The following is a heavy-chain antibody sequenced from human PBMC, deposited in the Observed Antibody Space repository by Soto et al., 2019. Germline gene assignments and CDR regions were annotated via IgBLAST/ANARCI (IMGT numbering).Heavy chain of an antibody. CDR2: IRSKAYGGTT. CDR1: GFTFGDYA. Sequence: LRLSCTVSGFTFGDYAMSWFRQAPWKGLEWVGFIRSKAYGGTTEYAASVKGRFTISRDDSKSIAYLQMNSLRTEDTAVYYCTRDRFLGTLATNWFDPWGQGTLVTVYS. V-gene: IGHV3-49*03. J-gene: IGHJ5*02. D-gene: IGHD3-3*01. CDR3: TRDRFLGTLATNWFDP.